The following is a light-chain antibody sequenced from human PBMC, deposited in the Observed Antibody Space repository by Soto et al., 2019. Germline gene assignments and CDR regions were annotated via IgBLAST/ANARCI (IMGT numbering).Light chain of an antibody. CDR1: SGSVSTSYY. Sequence: VVTQEPSFSVSPGGTVTLTCGLSSGSVSTSYYPSWYQQTPGQAPRTLIYSTNTRSSGVPDRFSGSILGNKAALTITGAQADDESDYYCVLYMGSGSHWVFGGGTKLTVL. CDR3: VLYMGSGSHWV. J-gene: IGLJ3*02. CDR2: STN. V-gene: IGLV8-61*01.